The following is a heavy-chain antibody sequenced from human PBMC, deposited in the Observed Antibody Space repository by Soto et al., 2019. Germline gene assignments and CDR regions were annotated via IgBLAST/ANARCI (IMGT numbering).Heavy chain of an antibody. V-gene: IGHV1-3*01. D-gene: IGHD6-6*01. J-gene: IGHJ6*02. Sequence: ASVKVSCKASGYTFTSYAMHWVRQAPGQRLEWMGWINAGNGNTKYSQTFQGRVTITRDTSASTAYMELSSLRSEDTAVYYCARDCIADRPCLYYYGMDVWGQGTTVTVSS. CDR1: GYTFTSYA. CDR2: INAGNGNT. CDR3: ARDCIADRPCLYYYGMDV.